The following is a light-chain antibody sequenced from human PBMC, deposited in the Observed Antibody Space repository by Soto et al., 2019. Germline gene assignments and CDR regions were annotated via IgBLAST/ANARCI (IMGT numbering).Light chain of an antibody. CDR1: QSVASNH. CDR3: RHYGRSPIFT. CDR2: AAS. J-gene: IGKJ3*01. V-gene: IGKV3-20*01. Sequence: EVVLTQSPGTLSLSAGERATLSCRASQSVASNHLAWYQQKPGQAPRLLIYAASTRAAGIPDRFSGSGSGTDFTLTISRLEPEDFGVFFCRHYGRSPIFTFGPGTTVDMK.